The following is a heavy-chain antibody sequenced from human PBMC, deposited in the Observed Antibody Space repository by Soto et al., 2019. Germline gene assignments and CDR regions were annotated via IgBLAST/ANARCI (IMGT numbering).Heavy chain of an antibody. CDR3: ARDRGPVLRFLEWSLDY. Sequence: SVKVSCKASGGTFSSYTISWVRQAPGQGLEWMGRIIPILGIANYAQKFQGRVTITADKSTSTAYMELSSLRSEDTAVYYCARDRGPVLRFLEWSLDYSGQGTLVTVSS. J-gene: IGHJ4*02. CDR2: IIPILGIA. CDR1: GGTFSSYT. D-gene: IGHD3-3*01. V-gene: IGHV1-69*04.